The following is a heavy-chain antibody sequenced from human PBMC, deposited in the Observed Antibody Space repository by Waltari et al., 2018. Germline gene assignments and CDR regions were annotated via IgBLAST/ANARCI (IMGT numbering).Heavy chain of an antibody. CDR3: ARDLDGSGSYYDY. D-gene: IGHD3-10*01. Sequence: QVQLVESGGGVVQPGRSLSLSCAASGFTFRSYAMPWVRRAPGKGLEWVAVIAYDGSNKYYADSVKGRFTISRDNSKNTLYLQMNSLRAEDTAVYYCARDLDGSGSYYDYWGQGTLVTVSS. CDR2: IAYDGSNK. CDR1: GFTFRSYA. J-gene: IGHJ4*02. V-gene: IGHV3-30-3*01.